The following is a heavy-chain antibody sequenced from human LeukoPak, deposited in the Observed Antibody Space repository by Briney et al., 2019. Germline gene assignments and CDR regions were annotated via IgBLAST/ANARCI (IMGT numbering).Heavy chain of an antibody. CDR3: AKDIRVAPLVVRVGYDAFDI. CDR1: GFTFSSYA. Sequence: GGSLRLSCAASGFTFSSYAMSWVRQAPGKGLEWVSAISGSGGSTYYADSVKGRFTISRDNSKNTLYLQMNSLRAEDTAVYYCAKDIRVAPLVVRVGYDAFDIWGQGTMVTVSS. D-gene: IGHD2-15*01. V-gene: IGHV3-23*01. J-gene: IGHJ3*02. CDR2: ISGSGGST.